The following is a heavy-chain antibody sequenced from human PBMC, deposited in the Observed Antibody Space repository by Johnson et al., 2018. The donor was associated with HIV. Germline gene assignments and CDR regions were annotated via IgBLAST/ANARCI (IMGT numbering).Heavy chain of an antibody. CDR2: IKSKTDGGTT. J-gene: IGHJ3*01. CDR3: AKDIGVIAVAGMSDAFDL. D-gene: IGHD6-19*01. CDR1: GFTFSNAW. Sequence: EVQVVESGGGLVQPGGSLRLSCAASGFTFSNAWMSWVRQAPGKGLEWVGRIKSKTDGGTTDYAAPVKGRFTISRDNSKNSLYLQMNSLRAEDTALYYCAKDIGVIAVAGMSDAFDLWGQGTLFTVSS. V-gene: IGHV3-15*05.